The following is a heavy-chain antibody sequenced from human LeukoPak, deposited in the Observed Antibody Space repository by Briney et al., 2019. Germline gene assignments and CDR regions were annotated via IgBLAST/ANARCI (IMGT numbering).Heavy chain of an antibody. J-gene: IGHJ5*02. Sequence: ASVKVSCKVSGYTLTELSMHWVRQAPGKGLEWMGGFDPEDGETIYAQKFQGRVTMTEDTSTDTAYMELSSLRSEDTAVYYCATFPGIAAAGSRNWFDPWSQGTLVTVSS. V-gene: IGHV1-24*01. CDR3: ATFPGIAAAGSRNWFDP. D-gene: IGHD6-13*01. CDR2: FDPEDGET. CDR1: GYTLTELS.